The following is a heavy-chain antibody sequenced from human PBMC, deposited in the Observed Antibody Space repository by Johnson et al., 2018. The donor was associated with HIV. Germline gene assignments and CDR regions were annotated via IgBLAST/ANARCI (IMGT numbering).Heavy chain of an antibody. CDR1: GFTFSNYA. V-gene: IGHV3-23*04. CDR3: AKEGIVPTAAVVVPPVDLDL. D-gene: IGHD5-12*01. CDR2: ISSSGGDT. J-gene: IGHJ3*01. Sequence: MQLVESGGGVVQPGGSLRLSCAASGFTFSNYAMTWVRQVAGKGLEWVSAISSSGGDTYSADSVEGRFSVSRDNSKNILYLHMNIVRTDDTALYFCAKEGIVPTAAVVVPPVDLDLWGQGTTVTVSS.